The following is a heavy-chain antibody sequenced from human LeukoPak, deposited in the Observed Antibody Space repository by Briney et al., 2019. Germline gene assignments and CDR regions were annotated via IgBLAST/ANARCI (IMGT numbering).Heavy chain of an antibody. CDR1: GGSISSYY. J-gene: IGHJ4*02. V-gene: IGHV4-59*08. CDR3: ARVYVRFGEYVDY. D-gene: IGHD3-10*01. Sequence: SETLSLTCTVSGGSISSYYWSWIRRPPGKGLEWIGYIYYSGSTNYNPSLKSRVTISVDTSKNQFSLKLSSVTAADTAVYYCARVYVRFGEYVDYWGQGTLVTVSS. CDR2: IYYSGST.